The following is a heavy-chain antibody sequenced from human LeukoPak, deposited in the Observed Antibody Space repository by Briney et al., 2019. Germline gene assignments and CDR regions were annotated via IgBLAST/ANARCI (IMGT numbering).Heavy chain of an antibody. CDR1: GGTFSGYA. D-gene: IGHD4-23*01. V-gene: IGHV1-69*13. Sequence: SVRASCKAPGGTFSGYAISGGRQALGQGFEWLGGIIPIFGTANYAQKFQGRVTITADESTSTAYMELSSLRSEDTAVYYCARETTVVTPGKFDYWGQGTLVTVSS. CDR2: IIPIFGTA. J-gene: IGHJ4*02. CDR3: ARETTVVTPGKFDY.